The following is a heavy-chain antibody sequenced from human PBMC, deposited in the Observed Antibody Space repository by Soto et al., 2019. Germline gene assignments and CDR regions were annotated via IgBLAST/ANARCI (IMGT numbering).Heavy chain of an antibody. D-gene: IGHD2-15*01. Sequence: ASVKVSCKASGYTFTGYYMHWVRQAPGQGLEWMGWINPNSGGTNYAQKFQGWVTMTRDTSISTAYMELSRLRSDDTAVYYCARGYCSGGSCYSAYYYYYGMDVWGQGTTVTVSS. CDR2: INPNSGGT. CDR3: ARGYCSGGSCYSAYYYYYGMDV. CDR1: GYTFTGYY. V-gene: IGHV1-2*04. J-gene: IGHJ6*02.